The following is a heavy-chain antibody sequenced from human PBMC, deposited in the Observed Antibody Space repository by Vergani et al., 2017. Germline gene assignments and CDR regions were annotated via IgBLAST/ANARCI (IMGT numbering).Heavy chain of an antibody. CDR3: ARVTLWVTTYPYYLDY. CDR1: GGTFSSYT. D-gene: IGHD4-17*01. V-gene: IGHV1-69*02. CDR2: IIPILGIA. J-gene: IGHJ4*02. Sequence: QVQLVQSGAEVKKPGSSVKVSCKASGGTFSSYTISWVRQAPGQGLEWMGRIIPILGIANYAQKFQGRVTMTTDTSTSTAYMELRSLRSDDTAVYYCARVTLWVTTYPYYLDYWGQGTLVTVSS.